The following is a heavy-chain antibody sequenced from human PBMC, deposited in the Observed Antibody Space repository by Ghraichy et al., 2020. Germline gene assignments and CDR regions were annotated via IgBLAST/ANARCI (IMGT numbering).Heavy chain of an antibody. CDR2: SYRGDSS. Sequence: GESLNISCTASGFNVSSNYMSWVRQAPGKGLEWVSVSYRGDSSYYAGAVKGRFTMSRDNSKNTVDLQMNSVRVEDTDVYYCARVGPSSTSYAMDVWGQGTTVTVSS. CDR1: GFNVSSNY. V-gene: IGHV3-53*01. CDR3: ARVGPSSTSYAMDV. J-gene: IGHJ6*02. D-gene: IGHD6-6*01.